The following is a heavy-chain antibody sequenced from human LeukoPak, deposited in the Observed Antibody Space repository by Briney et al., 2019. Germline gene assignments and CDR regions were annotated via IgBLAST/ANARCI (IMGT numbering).Heavy chain of an antibody. CDR1: GGSISSSY. CDR2: IHYTGST. D-gene: IGHD6-13*01. J-gene: IGHJ4*02. CDR3: ARRGDSTTWYTTDY. Sequence: SETLSLTCTVSGGSISSSYWSWIRQPPGKGLEWIGFIHYTGSTNYNPSLNSRVTMSADTSKNQFSLKLSSVTAADTAVYYCARRGDSTTWYTTDYWGQGTLVTVSS. V-gene: IGHV4-59*08.